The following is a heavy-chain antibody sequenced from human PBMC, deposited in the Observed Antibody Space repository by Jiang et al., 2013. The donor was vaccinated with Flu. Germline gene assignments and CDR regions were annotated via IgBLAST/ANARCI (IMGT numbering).Heavy chain of an antibody. CDR2: INAGNGNT. V-gene: IGHV1-3*01. J-gene: IGHJ1*01. CDR3: ARAPHSSGYFLPEH. D-gene: IGHD3-22*01. Sequence: GAEVKKPGASVKVSCKASGYTFTSYAMHWVRQAPGQRLEWMGWINAGNGNTKYSQKFQGRVTITRDTSASTAYMELSSLRSEDTAVYYCARAPHSSGYFLPEHWGQGDPGHRLL. CDR1: GYTFTSYA.